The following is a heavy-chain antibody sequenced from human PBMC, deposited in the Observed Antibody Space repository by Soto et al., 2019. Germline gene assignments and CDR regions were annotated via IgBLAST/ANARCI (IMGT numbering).Heavy chain of an antibody. CDR2: IYYSGST. V-gene: IGHV4-39*01. J-gene: IGHJ4*02. CDR1: GGSISSSSYY. D-gene: IGHD6-13*01. CDR3: ARGRRYSSSWYSDY. Sequence: QLQLQESGPGLVKPSETLSLTCTVSGGSISSSSYYWGWIRQPPGKGLEWIGSIYYSGSTYYNPSLKSRVTIXXXTXXNQFSLKLSSVTAADTAVYYCARGRRYSSSWYSDYWGQGTLVTVSS.